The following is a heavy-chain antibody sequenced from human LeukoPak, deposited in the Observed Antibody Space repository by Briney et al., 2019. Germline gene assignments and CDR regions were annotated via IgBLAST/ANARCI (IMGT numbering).Heavy chain of an antibody. CDR3: ARDHYYDSSGYQGLAFDY. CDR1: GFTFSSYS. V-gene: IGHV3-48*02. CDR2: ISSSSTI. J-gene: IGHJ4*02. Sequence: GGSLRLSCAASGFTFSSYSMNWVRQAPGKGLEWVSYISSSSTIYYADSVKGRFTISRDNGKNSLYLQMNSLRDEDTAVYYCARDHYYDSSGYQGLAFDYWGQGALVTVSS. D-gene: IGHD3-22*01.